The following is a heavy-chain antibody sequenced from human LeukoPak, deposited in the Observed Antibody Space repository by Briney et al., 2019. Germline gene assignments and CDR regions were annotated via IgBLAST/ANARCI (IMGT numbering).Heavy chain of an antibody. CDR2: ISYDGSSK. J-gene: IGHJ4*02. Sequence: GRSLRLSCAASGFTFSTYTLHWVRQAPGKGLEWVAVISYDGSSKYYADSVKGRFTISRDNSKNTLYLQMDSLRAEDTAVYYCGRRAATSSLDYWGQGTLVTVSS. D-gene: IGHD1-14*01. V-gene: IGHV3-30-3*01. CDR3: GRRAATSSLDY. CDR1: GFTFSTYT.